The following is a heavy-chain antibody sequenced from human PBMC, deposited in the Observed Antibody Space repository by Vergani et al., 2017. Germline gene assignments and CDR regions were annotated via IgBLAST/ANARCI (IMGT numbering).Heavy chain of an antibody. Sequence: QITLKESGPTLVKPPQTLTLTCTVSGFSVSSSGVGVAWIRQPPGKALECLAIIYWNDDKRYSPSLKGRLTIAKDTSRNQVVLTMTNMDPVDTATYYCAHREIFDDNYEYFDYWGPGTLVTVSS. V-gene: IGHV2-5*01. J-gene: IGHJ4*02. CDR1: GFSVSSSGVG. CDR3: AHREIFDDNYEYFDY. D-gene: IGHD4-11*01. CDR2: IYWNDDK.